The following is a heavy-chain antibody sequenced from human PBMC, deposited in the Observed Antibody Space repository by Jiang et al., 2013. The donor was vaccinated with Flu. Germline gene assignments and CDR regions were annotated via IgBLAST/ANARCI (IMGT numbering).Heavy chain of an antibody. CDR3: ARPSGYSSSSGAYYYYGMDV. Sequence: GIIYPGDSDTRYSPSFQGQVTISADKSISTAYLQWSSLKASDTAMYYCARPSGYSSSSGAYYYYGMDVWGQGTTVTVSS. V-gene: IGHV5-51*01. J-gene: IGHJ6*02. D-gene: IGHD6-6*01. CDR2: IYPGDSDT.